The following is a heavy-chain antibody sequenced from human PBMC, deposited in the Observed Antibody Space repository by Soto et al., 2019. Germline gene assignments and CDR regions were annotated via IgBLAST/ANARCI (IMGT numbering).Heavy chain of an antibody. CDR3: AKAGYSSSWSYFDY. CDR1: GFPFWTYA. Sequence: PGGSLRLSCEASGFPFWTYAMSWVRQAPGKGLEWVSAISGSGGSTYYADSVKGRFTISRDNSKNTLYLQMNSLRAEDTAVYYCAKAGYSSSWSYFDYWGQGTLVTVSS. CDR2: ISGSGGST. V-gene: IGHV3-23*01. J-gene: IGHJ4*02. D-gene: IGHD6-13*01.